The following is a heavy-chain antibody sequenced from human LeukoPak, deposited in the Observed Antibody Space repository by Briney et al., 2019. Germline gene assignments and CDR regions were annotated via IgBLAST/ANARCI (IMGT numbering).Heavy chain of an antibody. CDR2: ISGSGGST. CDR3: AKGIH. Sequence: GGSLTLSCAASGLTFSSYAMSWARHAPGKALGWVSAISGSGGSTYYADSVKGRFTISRDNSKSTLYLQMNSLRAEDTAVYYCAKGIHWGQGTLVTVSS. CDR1: GLTFSSYA. V-gene: IGHV3-23*01. J-gene: IGHJ4*02.